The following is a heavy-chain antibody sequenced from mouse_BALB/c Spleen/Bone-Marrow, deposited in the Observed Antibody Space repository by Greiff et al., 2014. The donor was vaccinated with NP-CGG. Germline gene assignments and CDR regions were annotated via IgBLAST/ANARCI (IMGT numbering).Heavy chain of an antibody. CDR2: IDPYYGDT. J-gene: IGHJ1*01. Sequence: VQLKESGPELEKPGASVKMSCKASGYSFSGYNLNWVKQSNGQSLEWIGNIDPYYGDTTYNQKFKGKATLTVDRSSSTAYMQLKSLTSEDSAIYYCARKAYYTNWWYFDVWGAGTTVTVSS. CDR3: ARKAYYTNWWYFDV. CDR1: GYSFSGYN. V-gene: IGHV1-39*01. D-gene: IGHD2-5*01.